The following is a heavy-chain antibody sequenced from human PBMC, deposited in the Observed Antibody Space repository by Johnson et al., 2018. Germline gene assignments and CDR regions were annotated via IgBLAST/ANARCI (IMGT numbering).Heavy chain of an antibody. V-gene: IGHV4-59*01. CDR3: ARDPSGYYYFDY. J-gene: IGHJ4*02. Sequence: QVQLQESGPGLVRPSETLSLTCTVSGGSISSAHWSWIRQSPGKGLEWIGNIYYSGTTKYNPSLKSRVTISVDTSKKQFSLGLSSVTAADTAVYYWARDPSGYYYFDYWGQGTLVTVSS. CDR1: GGSISSAH. CDR2: IYYSGTT. D-gene: IGHD3-22*01.